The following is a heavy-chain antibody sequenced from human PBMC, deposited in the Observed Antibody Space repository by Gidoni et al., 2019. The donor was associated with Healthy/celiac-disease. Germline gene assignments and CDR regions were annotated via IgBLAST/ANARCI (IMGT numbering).Heavy chain of an antibody. CDR1: GFTFSNAW. J-gene: IGHJ6*02. V-gene: IGHV3-15*07. CDR2: IKSKTDGGTT. Sequence: EVQLVESGGGLVKPGGSLRLSCAASGFTFSNAWMNWVRQAPGKGLEWVGRIKSKTDGGTTDYAAPVKGRFTISRDDSKNTLYLQMNSLKTEDTAVYYCTTDRRVPVGATDYYYYGMDVWGQGTTVTVSS. CDR3: TTDRRVPVGATDYYYYGMDV. D-gene: IGHD1-26*01.